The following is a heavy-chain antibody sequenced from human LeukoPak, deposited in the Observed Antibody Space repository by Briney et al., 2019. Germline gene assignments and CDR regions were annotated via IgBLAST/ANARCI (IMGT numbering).Heavy chain of an antibody. CDR3: ARIGTVMVYFDY. V-gene: IGHV4-38-2*02. CDR2: IYHSGST. J-gene: IGHJ4*02. Sequence: SETLSLTCTVSGYSISSGYYWGWIRQPPGKGLEWIGSIYHSGSTYYNPSLKSRVTISVDTSKNQFSLRLSSVTAADTAVYYCARIGTVMVYFDYWGQGTLVTVSS. D-gene: IGHD5-18*01. CDR1: GYSISSGYY.